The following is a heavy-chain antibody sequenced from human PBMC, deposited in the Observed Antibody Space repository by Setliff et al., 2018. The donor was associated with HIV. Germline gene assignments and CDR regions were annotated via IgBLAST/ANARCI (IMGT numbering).Heavy chain of an antibody. CDR1: GYTFIDNY. Sequence: ASVKVSCKTSGYTFIDNYIHWVRQAPGQGLEWMAWINAYTGDTNYAQKFQGSVTVTRDTSISTAYMELSRLRYDDTAVYYCARDWKHVFDIWGQGTMVTVSS. CDR3: ARDWKHVFDI. D-gene: IGHD1-1*01. V-gene: IGHV1-2*02. CDR2: INAYTGDT. J-gene: IGHJ3*02.